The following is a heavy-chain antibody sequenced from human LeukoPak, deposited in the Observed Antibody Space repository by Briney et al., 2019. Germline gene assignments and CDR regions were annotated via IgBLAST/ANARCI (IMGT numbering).Heavy chain of an antibody. CDR1: GFTFSSYG. CDR2: IWYDGSNK. V-gene: IGHV3-33*01. Sequence: GGSLRLSCAASGFTFSSYGMHWVRQAPGKGLEWVAVIWYDGSNKYYADSVKGRFTISRGNSKNTLYLQMNSLKTEDTAVYYCTTPPYYGVAVYWGQGTLVTVSS. J-gene: IGHJ4*02. CDR3: TTPPYYGVAVY. D-gene: IGHD3-10*01.